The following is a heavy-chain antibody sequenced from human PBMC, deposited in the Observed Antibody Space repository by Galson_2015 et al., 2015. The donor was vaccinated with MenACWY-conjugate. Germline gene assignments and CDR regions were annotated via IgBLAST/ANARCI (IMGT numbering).Heavy chain of an antibody. J-gene: IGHJ4*02. Sequence: SLRLSCAASGFSFGTYNMHWVRQAPGKGLQWVSYISGSSSATYYADSVKGRITISRDNAKNSLYLQMNSLRAEDTAMYYCARALLRTGSGWGRSCDYWGQGTLVTVSS. CDR2: ISGSSSAT. V-gene: IGHV3-48*04. D-gene: IGHD6-19*01. CDR1: GFSFGTYN. CDR3: ARALLRTGSGWGRSCDY.